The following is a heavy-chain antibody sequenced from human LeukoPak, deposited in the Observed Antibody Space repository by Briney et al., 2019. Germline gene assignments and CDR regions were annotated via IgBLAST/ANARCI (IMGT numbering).Heavy chain of an antibody. J-gene: IGHJ4*02. D-gene: IGHD4-17*01. CDR1: GFTFSSYA. V-gene: IGHV3-30*04. CDR3: ARRRGYGDYGRPFPLDY. CDR2: ISYDGSNK. Sequence: GGSLRLSCAASGFTFSSYAMHWVRQAPGKGLEWVAVISYDGSNKYYADSVKGRFTISRDNSKNTLYLQMSSLRAEDTAVYYCARRRGYGDYGRPFPLDYWGQGTLVTVSS.